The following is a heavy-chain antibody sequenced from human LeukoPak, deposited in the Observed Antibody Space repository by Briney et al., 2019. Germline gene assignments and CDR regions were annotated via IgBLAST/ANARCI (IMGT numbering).Heavy chain of an antibody. V-gene: IGHV1-2*02. CDR1: GYTFTSYY. D-gene: IGHD2-15*01. J-gene: IGHJ6*03. CDR3: ARXCSGGSCYYYXXMXV. CDR2: INPNSGGT. Sequence: ASVKVSCKASGYTFTSYYMHWVRQAPGQGLEWIGWINPNSGGTNYAQKFQGRVTMTRDTSISTAYMELSRLRSDDTAVYYCARXCSGGSCYYYXXMXVWGKGTXXT.